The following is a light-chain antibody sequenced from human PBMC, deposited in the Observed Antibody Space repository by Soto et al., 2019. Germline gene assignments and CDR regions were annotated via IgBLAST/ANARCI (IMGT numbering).Light chain of an antibody. Sequence: DIQMAQSPSTLSASVGDRVTITCRASQSISSGLAWYQQKPGKATKLLIYDASSLESGVPSRFSGSGSGTAFTLTISSLQPDDFATYYCQQYNSYPFTFGPGTKVDIK. CDR2: DAS. J-gene: IGKJ3*01. V-gene: IGKV1-5*01. CDR1: QSISSG. CDR3: QQYNSYPFT.